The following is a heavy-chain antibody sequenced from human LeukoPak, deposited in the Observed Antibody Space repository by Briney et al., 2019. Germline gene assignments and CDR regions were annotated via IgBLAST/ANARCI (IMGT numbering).Heavy chain of an antibody. J-gene: IGHJ4*02. CDR1: GFTFSSYS. V-gene: IGHV3-48*01. CDR3: ARPYGSGSYYNSGQTDY. Sequence: GGSLRLSCAASGFTFSSYSMNWVRQAPGKGLEWVSYISSSSSTIYYADSVKGRFTISRDNAKNSLYLQMNSLRAEDTAVYYCARPYGSGSYYNSGQTDYWGQGTLVTVSS. D-gene: IGHD3-10*01. CDR2: ISSSSSTI.